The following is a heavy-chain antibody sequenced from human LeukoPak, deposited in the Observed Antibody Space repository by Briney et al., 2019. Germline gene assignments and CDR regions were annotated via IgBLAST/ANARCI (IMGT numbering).Heavy chain of an antibody. Sequence: PGGSLRLSCAASGFTFSNAWMSWVRQAPGKGLEWVGRIKSKTDGGTTDYAAPVKGRFTISRDDSKNTLYLQMNSLKTEDTAVYCCTTNIVVVPAGHYWGQGTLVTVSS. CDR2: IKSKTDGGTT. J-gene: IGHJ4*02. D-gene: IGHD2-2*01. V-gene: IGHV3-15*01. CDR3: TTNIVVVPAGHY. CDR1: GFTFSNAW.